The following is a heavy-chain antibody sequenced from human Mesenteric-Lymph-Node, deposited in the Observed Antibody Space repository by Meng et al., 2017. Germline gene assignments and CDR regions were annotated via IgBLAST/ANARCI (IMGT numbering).Heavy chain of an antibody. D-gene: IGHD1-26*01. CDR3: ARALKWDTSGPTLDH. J-gene: IGHJ4*02. CDR2: IKPNGDTT. V-gene: IGHV1-46*01. Sequence: ASVKVSCKASGYTFSDYYMHWVRQAPGQGLEWLAMIKPNGDTTTYAQSFQGRVTMTRDTSTTTVYMELSSLTSDDTAVYYCARALKWDTSGPTLDHWGQGTLVTVSS. CDR1: GYTFSDYY.